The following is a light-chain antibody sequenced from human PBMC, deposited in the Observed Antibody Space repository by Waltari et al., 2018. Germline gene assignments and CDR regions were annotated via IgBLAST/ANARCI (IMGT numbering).Light chain of an antibody. CDR1: QIVSTIS. Sequence: EFELTQSPGTLSLSPGERAPLPCRASQIVSTISLSWYQQKPGQAPRLLIFAASNRATGIPDRFSGSGSGTDFTLTISRLEPEDFAVYYCQQYVGIVLTFGGGTKVEI. V-gene: IGKV3-20*01. CDR2: AAS. J-gene: IGKJ4*01. CDR3: QQYVGIVLT.